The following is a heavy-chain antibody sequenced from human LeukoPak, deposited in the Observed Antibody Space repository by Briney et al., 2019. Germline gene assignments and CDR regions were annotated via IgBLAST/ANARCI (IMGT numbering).Heavy chain of an antibody. Sequence: PGGSLRLSCAASGLIFSDYDMNWVRQAPGKGLEWVSYVSSSSRTIYYADSVKGRFTISRDNAKNSLYLQMNSLRDEGTAMYYCASKYCSSTSCLDYWGQGALVTVSS. CDR2: VSSSSRTI. J-gene: IGHJ4*02. D-gene: IGHD2-2*01. CDR1: GLIFSDYD. CDR3: ASKYCSSTSCLDY. V-gene: IGHV3-48*02.